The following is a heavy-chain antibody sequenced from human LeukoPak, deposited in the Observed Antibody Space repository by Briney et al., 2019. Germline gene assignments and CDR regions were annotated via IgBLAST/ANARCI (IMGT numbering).Heavy chain of an antibody. D-gene: IGHD3-10*01. CDR1: GFTFSIYA. CDR2: ISGHGTT. Sequence: GGSLRLSCAASGFTFSIYAMSWVRQAPGKGLEWVSAISGHGTTYYADSVKGRFTISRDNSQNTLYLQMNSLRAEDTAVYYCAKDPMVRGSTYDYWGQGTLVTVSS. J-gene: IGHJ4*02. V-gene: IGHV3-23*01. CDR3: AKDPMVRGSTYDY.